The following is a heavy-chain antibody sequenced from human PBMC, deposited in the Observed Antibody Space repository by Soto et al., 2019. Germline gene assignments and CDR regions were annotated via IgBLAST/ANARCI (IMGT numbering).Heavy chain of an antibody. Sequence: GGSLRLSCAASGFTFSSYSMNWVRQAPGKGLEWVSSISSSSSYIYYADSVKGRFTISRDNAKNSLYLQMNSLRAEDTAVYYCARESVGSGWYNYWGQGTLVTVSS. D-gene: IGHD6-19*01. CDR3: ARESVGSGWYNY. J-gene: IGHJ4*02. CDR2: ISSSSSYI. CDR1: GFTFSSYS. V-gene: IGHV3-21*01.